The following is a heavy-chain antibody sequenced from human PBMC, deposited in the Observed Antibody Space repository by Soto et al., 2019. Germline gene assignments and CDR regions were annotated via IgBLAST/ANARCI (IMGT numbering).Heavy chain of an antibody. D-gene: IGHD6-6*01. CDR2: IYYSGST. Sequence: SETLSLTCTVSGGSISSGGYYWSWIRQHPGKGLEWIGYIYYSGSTYYNPSLKGRVTISVDTSKNQFSLKLSSVTAADTAVYYCARDLPTGQLPAGGMDVWGQGTTVTVSS. J-gene: IGHJ6*02. V-gene: IGHV4-31*03. CDR1: GGSISSGGYY. CDR3: ARDLPTGQLPAGGMDV.